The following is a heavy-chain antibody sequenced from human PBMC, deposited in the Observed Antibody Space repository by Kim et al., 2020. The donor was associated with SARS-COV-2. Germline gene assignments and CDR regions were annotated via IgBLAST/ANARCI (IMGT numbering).Heavy chain of an antibody. J-gene: IGHJ4*02. Sequence: SETLSLTCSVSGDSMRRGGYYWSWIRQLPAKGLELIGYIYDGGATYYNPSFKSRVTISIDTSENQFSLTLNSVTAADTAMSYCARAVGYYSGSSGPLFDHWGQGTPVTVSS. CDR3: ARAVGYYSGSSGPLFDH. D-gene: IGHD3-22*01. CDR2: IYDGGAT. CDR1: GDSMRRGGYY. V-gene: IGHV4-31*03.